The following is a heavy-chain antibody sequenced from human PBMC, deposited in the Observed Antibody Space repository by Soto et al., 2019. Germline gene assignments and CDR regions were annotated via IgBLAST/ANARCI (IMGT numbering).Heavy chain of an antibody. Sequence: ASVKVSCKASGGIFSTYAISWLRQAPGQGLEWMGGIIPIFGTPNYAQRFQGRVTITADESTSTAYMELSRLRSEDTAVYYCARDRDDYGSGNYYNRIDFWGQGPLVTVSS. CDR2: IIPIFGTP. CDR3: ARDRDDYGSGNYYNRIDF. CDR1: GGIFSTYA. J-gene: IGHJ4*02. V-gene: IGHV1-69*13. D-gene: IGHD3-10*01.